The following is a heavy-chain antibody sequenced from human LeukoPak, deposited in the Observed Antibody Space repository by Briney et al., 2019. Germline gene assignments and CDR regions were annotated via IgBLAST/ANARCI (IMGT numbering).Heavy chain of an antibody. Sequence: GGSLRLSCAASGFTFSSYGMHWVRQAPGKGLEWVAFIRYDGSNKYYADPVKGRFTISRDNSKNTLYLQMNSLRAEDTAVYYCAKELLWFGELSYFDYWGQGTLVTVSS. CDR2: IRYDGSNK. J-gene: IGHJ4*02. D-gene: IGHD3-10*01. CDR3: AKELLWFGELSYFDY. CDR1: GFTFSSYG. V-gene: IGHV3-30*02.